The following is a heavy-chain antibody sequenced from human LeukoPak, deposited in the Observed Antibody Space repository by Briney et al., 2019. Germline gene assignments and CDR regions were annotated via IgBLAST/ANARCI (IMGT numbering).Heavy chain of an antibody. Sequence: PGGSLRLSCAASGFTFSDYAMSWVRHPTGRGLEWVSGIGNSGHSTYYADSVKGRFTISRDNSRNTLYLQMNSLRVEDTALFYCAKDFSSGYLGDGFDIWGQGTMVTVSA. J-gene: IGHJ3*02. D-gene: IGHD3-22*01. CDR3: AKDFSSGYLGDGFDI. V-gene: IGHV3-23*01. CDR1: GFTFSDYA. CDR2: IGNSGHST.